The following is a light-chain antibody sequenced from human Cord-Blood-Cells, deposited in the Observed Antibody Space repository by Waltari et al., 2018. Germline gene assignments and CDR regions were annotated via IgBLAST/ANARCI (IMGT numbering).Light chain of an antibody. CDR3: SSYTSSPYV. CDR2: DVS. Sequence: QSALTQPASVSGSPGQSITTSCTGTSSDVGGYNYVSWYQQHPGKAPKLMIYDVSNGPSGVSNRFSGSKSGNTASLTISGLQAEDEADYYCSSYTSSPYVFGTGTKVTVL. CDR1: SSDVGGYNY. J-gene: IGLJ1*01. V-gene: IGLV2-14*01.